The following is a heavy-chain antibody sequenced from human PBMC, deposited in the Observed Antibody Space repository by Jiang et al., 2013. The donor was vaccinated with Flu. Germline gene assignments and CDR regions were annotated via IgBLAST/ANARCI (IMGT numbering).Heavy chain of an antibody. J-gene: IGHJ3*02. CDR3: ARDLRLFHAFQI. Sequence: VQLVESDPGLVKPSETLSLTCTVSGGSVNSGSYYWSWVRQPPGKGLEWIGYVYYSGNTNYNPSLKSRATISLDTSKNQFSLQLTSVTAVDTAVYYCARDLRLFHAFQIWGQGTMVTVSS. CDR2: VYYSGNT. V-gene: IGHV4-61*01. D-gene: IGHD3-22*01. CDR1: GGSVNSGSYY.